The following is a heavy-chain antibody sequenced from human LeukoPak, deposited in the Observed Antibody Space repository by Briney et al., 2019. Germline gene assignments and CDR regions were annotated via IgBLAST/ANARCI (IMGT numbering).Heavy chain of an antibody. D-gene: IGHD6-13*01. V-gene: IGHV3-9*01. J-gene: IGHJ4*02. CDR1: GFTFDDYA. CDR2: ISWNSGSI. CDR3: AKDTEIAAAGTSFFGY. Sequence: PGGSLRLSCAASGFTFDDYAMHWVRQAPGKGLEWVSGISWNSGSIGYADSVKGRFTISRDNAKNSLYLQINSLRAEDTALYYCAKDTEIAAAGTSFFGYWGQGTLVTVSS.